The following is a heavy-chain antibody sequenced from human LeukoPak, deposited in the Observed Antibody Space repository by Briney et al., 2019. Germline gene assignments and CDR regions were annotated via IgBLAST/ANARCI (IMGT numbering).Heavy chain of an antibody. CDR3: ARAYGSGTPIGGFDY. Sequence: SETLSLTCSVSGGSISSYYWSWIRQSPGKGLEWIGYIYYSGSTNYNPSLKSRVTISVDTSKNQFSLKLSSVTAADTAVYYCARAYGSGTPIGGFDYWGQGTLVTVSS. CDR1: GGSISSYY. CDR2: IYYSGST. V-gene: IGHV4-59*01. J-gene: IGHJ4*02. D-gene: IGHD3-10*01.